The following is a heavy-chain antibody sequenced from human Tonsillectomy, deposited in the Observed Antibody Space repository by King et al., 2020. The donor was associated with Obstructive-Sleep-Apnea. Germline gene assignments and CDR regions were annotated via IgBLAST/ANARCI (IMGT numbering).Heavy chain of an antibody. D-gene: IGHD1-26*01. V-gene: IGHV3-7*01. CDR2: INQDGSEK. CDR1: GFTFSAFW. Sequence: EVQLVESGGGLVQPGGSLRLSCAGSGFTFSAFWMTWVRQPPGKGLEWVATINQDGSEKYYVDSVKGRFTISRDNAKKSLHLQMNSLRAEDTAVYYCEAATVSGYYYYYYGSDIWGQGTTVTVSS. CDR3: EAATVSGYYYYYYGSDI. J-gene: IGHJ6*02.